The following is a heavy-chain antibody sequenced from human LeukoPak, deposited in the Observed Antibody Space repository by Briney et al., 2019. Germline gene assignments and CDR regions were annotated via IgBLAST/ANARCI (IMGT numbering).Heavy chain of an antibody. D-gene: IGHD3-22*01. V-gene: IGHV3-23*01. CDR1: GFSFSSYA. CDR2: VSAGGATT. Sequence: GGSLRLSCAASGFSFSSYAMSWVRQAPGKGLEWVSSVSAGGATTYYADSVKGRFTMSRDNSKNTLYLQMNSLRAEDTAVYYCVKGWKYYYDSSGYYYWGQGTLVTVSS. J-gene: IGHJ4*02. CDR3: VKGWKYYYDSSGYYY.